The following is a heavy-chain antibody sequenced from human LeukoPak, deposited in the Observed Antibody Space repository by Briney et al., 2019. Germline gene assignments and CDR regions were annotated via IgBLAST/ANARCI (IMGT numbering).Heavy chain of an antibody. CDR3: ARDRGFTVVTPYDAFDI. J-gene: IGHJ3*02. D-gene: IGHD4-23*01. V-gene: IGHV1-69*13. CDR1: GGTFSSYA. Sequence: ASVKVSCKASGGTFSSYAISWVRQAPGQGLEWMGGIIPIFGTANYAQKFQGRVTITADESTSTAYMELSSLRSEDTAVYYCARDRGFTVVTPYDAFDIWGQGTMVTVSS. CDR2: IIPIFGTA.